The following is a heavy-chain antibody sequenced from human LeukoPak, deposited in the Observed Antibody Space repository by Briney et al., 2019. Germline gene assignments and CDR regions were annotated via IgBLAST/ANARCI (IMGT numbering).Heavy chain of an antibody. CDR3: ATDIAVAGTRPNY. Sequence: GASVKVSCKGSGYTLTQLSMHWVGQAPGKGGEWMGGFDPEDGETIYAQKFQGRVTMTEDTSTDTAYMELSSLRSEDTAVYYCATDIAVAGTRPNYWGQGTLVTVSS. CDR1: GYTLTQLS. V-gene: IGHV1-24*01. J-gene: IGHJ4*02. CDR2: FDPEDGET. D-gene: IGHD6-19*01.